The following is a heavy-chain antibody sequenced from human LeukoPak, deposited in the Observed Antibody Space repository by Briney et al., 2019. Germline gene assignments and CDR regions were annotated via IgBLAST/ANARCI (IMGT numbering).Heavy chain of an antibody. Sequence: PGLSRRLSCPASGFTFSSYAMSWVRQAPGKGMEWVSAISGSGGSTYYADSVKGRFTVSRDNSKNTLYLQMNSLRAEDTAVYYCAKDTAYQLPPDAFDIWGQGTMVTVSS. V-gene: IGHV3-23*01. D-gene: IGHD2-2*01. J-gene: IGHJ3*02. CDR2: ISGSGGST. CDR1: GFTFSSYA. CDR3: AKDTAYQLPPDAFDI.